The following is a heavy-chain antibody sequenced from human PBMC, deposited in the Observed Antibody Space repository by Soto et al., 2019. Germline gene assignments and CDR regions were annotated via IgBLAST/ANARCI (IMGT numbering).Heavy chain of an antibody. CDR3: ASHSITMVRGVIGSHMDV. CDR1: GGTFSSYT. Sequence: QVQLVQSGAEVKKPGSSVKVSCKASGGTFSSYTISWVRQAPGQGLEWMGRIIPILGIANYAQKFQGRVTITADKSTSTAYMELSSLRSEDTAVYYCASHSITMVRGVIGSHMDVWGQGTTVTVSS. V-gene: IGHV1-69*02. CDR2: IIPILGIA. D-gene: IGHD3-10*01. J-gene: IGHJ6*02.